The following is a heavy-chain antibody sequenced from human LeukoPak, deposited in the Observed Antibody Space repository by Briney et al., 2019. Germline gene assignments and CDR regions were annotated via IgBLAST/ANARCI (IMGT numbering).Heavy chain of an antibody. CDR3: ARDQGYGSGSYAPNYYYYMDV. V-gene: IGHV3-7*01. CDR2: IKQDGGEK. CDR1: GFTFSSYW. J-gene: IGHJ6*03. D-gene: IGHD3-10*01. Sequence: GGSLRLSCADSGFTFSSYWMSWVRQAPGKGLEWVANIKQDGGEKYYVDSVKGRFTISRDNAKNSLYLQMNSLRAEDTAVYYCARDQGYGSGSYAPNYYYYMDVWGKGTTVTISS.